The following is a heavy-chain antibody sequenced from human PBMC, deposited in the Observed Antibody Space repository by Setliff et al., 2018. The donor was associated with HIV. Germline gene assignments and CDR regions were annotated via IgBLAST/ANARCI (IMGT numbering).Heavy chain of an antibody. CDR1: GFTFSSYT. D-gene: IGHD3-10*01. V-gene: IGHV3-21*01. CDR3: ARSVIGYYYYGMDV. Sequence: PGGSLRLSCAISGFTFSSYTMHWVRQAPGKGLEWVSSISSSSNSIYYTDSVKGRFTISGDNAKNSLYLQMNSLRLEDTAVYYCARSVIGYYYYGMDVWGQGTLVTVSS. J-gene: IGHJ6*02. CDR2: ISSSSNSI.